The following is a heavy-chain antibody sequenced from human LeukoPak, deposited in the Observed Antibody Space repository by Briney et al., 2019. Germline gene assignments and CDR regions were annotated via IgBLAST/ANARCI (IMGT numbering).Heavy chain of an antibody. J-gene: IGHJ4*02. V-gene: IGHV3-23*01. CDR3: AKVKEGIQLWFFFDY. CDR2: ISGSGGST. Sequence: AGGSLRLSCAASGFTFSSCAMSWVRQAPGKGLEWVSAISGSGGSTYYADSVKGRFTISRDNSKNTLYLQMNSLRAEDTAVYYCAKVKEGIQLWFFFDYWGQGTLVTVSS. CDR1: GFTFSSCA. D-gene: IGHD5-18*01.